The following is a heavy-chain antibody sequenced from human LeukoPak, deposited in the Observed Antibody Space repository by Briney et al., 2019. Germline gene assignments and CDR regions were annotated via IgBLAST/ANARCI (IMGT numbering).Heavy chain of an antibody. J-gene: IGHJ3*02. V-gene: IGHV3-66*01. CDR3: ARDISSGYYDAFDI. Sequence: GGSLRLSCAASGFTASSNYMSWVRQAPGKGLGWGSIIYSGGSTYYADSVKGRFTISRDNSKNTLYLQMNSLRAEDTAVYYCARDISSGYYDAFDIWGQGTMVTVSS. CDR1: GFTASSNY. CDR2: IYSGGST. D-gene: IGHD3-22*01.